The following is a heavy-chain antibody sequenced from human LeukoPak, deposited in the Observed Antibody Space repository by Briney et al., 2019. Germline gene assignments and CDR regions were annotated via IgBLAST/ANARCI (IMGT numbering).Heavy chain of an antibody. D-gene: IGHD3-10*01. CDR3: ARDYYMVRGVIPFNWFDP. Sequence: GASVKVSCKASGYTFTSYYMHWVRQAPGQGLEWMGIINPSGGSTSYAQKFPGRVTMTRDTSTSTVYMELSSLRSEDTAVYYCARDYYMVRGVIPFNWFDPWGQGTLVTVSS. CDR2: INPSGGST. V-gene: IGHV1-46*01. J-gene: IGHJ5*02. CDR1: GYTFTSYY.